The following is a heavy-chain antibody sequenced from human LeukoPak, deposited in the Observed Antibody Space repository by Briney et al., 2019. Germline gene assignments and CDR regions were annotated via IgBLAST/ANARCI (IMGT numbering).Heavy chain of an antibody. CDR2: ISTSSSYI. Sequence: GGSLRLSCAASGFTFSSYSMNWVRQAPGKGLEWVSSISTSSSYIYSADSVKGRFTISRDNAKNSLYLQMNSLRAEDTAVYYCVRDTFSPDAFDIWGQGTMVTVSP. V-gene: IGHV3-21*01. CDR3: VRDTFSPDAFDI. D-gene: IGHD3-16*01. J-gene: IGHJ3*02. CDR1: GFTFSSYS.